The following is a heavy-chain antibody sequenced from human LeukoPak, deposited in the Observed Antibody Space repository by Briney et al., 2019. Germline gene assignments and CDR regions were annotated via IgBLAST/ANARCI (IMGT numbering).Heavy chain of an antibody. Sequence: GESLKISCKASGYSFSSYWIGWVRQMPGKGLEWMGIIYPGDSDTRYSPSFQGQVTISADKSINTAYLQWSSLKASDTAMYYCARHDNGGMVRGIIPADALDIWGQGTMVTVS. V-gene: IGHV5-51*01. CDR2: IYPGDSDT. D-gene: IGHD3-10*01. CDR1: GYSFSSYW. CDR3: ARHDNGGMVRGIIPADALDI. J-gene: IGHJ3*02.